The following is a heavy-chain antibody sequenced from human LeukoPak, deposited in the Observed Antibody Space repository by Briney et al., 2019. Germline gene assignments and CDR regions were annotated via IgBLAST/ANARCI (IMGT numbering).Heavy chain of an antibody. V-gene: IGHV1-2*02. D-gene: IGHD6-13*01. CDR1: GYTFTSYY. Sequence: GASVKVSCKASGYTFTSYYMHWVRQAPGQGLEWMGIINPSGGTNYAQKFQGRVTMTRDTSITTAYMELSRLRSDDTALYYCARETSTWAGTFYYYLMDVWAKGPRSLSP. CDR2: INPSGGT. CDR3: ARETSTWAGTFYYYLMDV. J-gene: IGHJ6*03.